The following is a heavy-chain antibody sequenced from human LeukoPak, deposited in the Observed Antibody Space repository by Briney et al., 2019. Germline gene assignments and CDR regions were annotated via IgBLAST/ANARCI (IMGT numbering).Heavy chain of an antibody. CDR1: GVSISTGSYY. D-gene: IGHD3-22*01. V-gene: IGHV4-61*02. Sequence: TSQTLSLTCTVSGVSISTGSYYWGWIRQPAAKGLEWIGRISTSGDTSSDSSIRSRVTMSIDTSKNKFCLRLNSVTAADTAVYYCVRRDNNYESSGYFDNWGPGTLVTVSS. CDR2: ISTSGDT. CDR3: VRRDNNYESSGYFDN. J-gene: IGHJ4*02.